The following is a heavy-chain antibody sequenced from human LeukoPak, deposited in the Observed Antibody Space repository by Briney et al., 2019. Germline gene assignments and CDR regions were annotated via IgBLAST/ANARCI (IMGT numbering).Heavy chain of an antibody. CDR1: GFXFSNYE. CDR2: ITSSGGTI. Sequence: PGGSLRLSCAASGFXFSNYEMNWVRQAPGKGLEWVSYITSSGGTIYYADSVKGRFTISRDNAKNSLYLQMHSLRAEDTAVYCCASRPPPSRGPYDYWGQGTLVTVSS. J-gene: IGHJ4*02. V-gene: IGHV3-48*03. D-gene: IGHD3-10*01. CDR3: ASRPPPSRGPYDY.